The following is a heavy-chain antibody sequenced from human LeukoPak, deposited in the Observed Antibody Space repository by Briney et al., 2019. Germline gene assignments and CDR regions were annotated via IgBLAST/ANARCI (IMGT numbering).Heavy chain of an antibody. V-gene: IGHV4-59*08. CDR2: IYYSGST. Sequence: SETLSLTCTVSGGSISTYYWSWIRQSPGKGLEWIGSIYYSGSTNYNPSLKSRVTISVDTSKNQFSLELSSVTAADTAVYYCAVNLTKHTFDIWGQGTMVTDSS. J-gene: IGHJ3*02. CDR1: GGSISTYY. CDR3: AVNLTKHTFDI. D-gene: IGHD1-1*01.